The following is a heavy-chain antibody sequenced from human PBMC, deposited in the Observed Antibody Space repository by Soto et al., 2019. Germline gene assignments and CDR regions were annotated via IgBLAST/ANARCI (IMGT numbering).Heavy chain of an antibody. V-gene: IGHV3-33*01. CDR1: GFTFSSYG. CDR3: ARESEEYYYGSGNLAFDI. J-gene: IGHJ3*02. Sequence: PGGSLRLSCAASGFTFSSYGMHWVRQAPGKGLEWVAVIWYDGSNKYYADSVKGRFTISRDNSKNTLYLQMNSLRAEDTAVYYCARESEEYYYGSGNLAFDIWGQGTMVTVSS. CDR2: IWYDGSNK. D-gene: IGHD3-10*01.